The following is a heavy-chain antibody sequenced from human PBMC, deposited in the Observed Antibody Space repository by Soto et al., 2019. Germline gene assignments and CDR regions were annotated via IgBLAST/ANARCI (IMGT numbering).Heavy chain of an antibody. Sequence: QVQLQESGPGLSKPSETLSLTCTVSGGSIRCYYWSWIRQPPGKGREWIGYISYSGTTNYNPSLKSRATISVDTSKNQFSLQLSSVTAADTAVYYCARRWRMVVDYWGQGTMVTVSS. J-gene: IGHJ4*02. D-gene: IGHD2-15*01. CDR2: ISYSGTT. CDR3: ARRWRMVVDY. V-gene: IGHV4-59*08. CDR1: GGSIRCYY.